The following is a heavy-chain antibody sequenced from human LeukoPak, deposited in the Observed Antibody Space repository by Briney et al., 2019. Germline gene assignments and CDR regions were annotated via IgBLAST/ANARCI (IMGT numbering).Heavy chain of an antibody. CDR1: GYTFTSYG. Sequence: ATVKVSCKASGYTFTSYGITWVRQAPGQGLEWMGWISSYNGDTKYAQKVQGRVTVTTDTSTSTAYMELRSLSLDDTAVYYCARGDYGGGFDYWGQGTLVTVSS. J-gene: IGHJ4*02. D-gene: IGHD4-23*01. CDR2: ISSYNGDT. CDR3: ARGDYGGGFDY. V-gene: IGHV1-18*01.